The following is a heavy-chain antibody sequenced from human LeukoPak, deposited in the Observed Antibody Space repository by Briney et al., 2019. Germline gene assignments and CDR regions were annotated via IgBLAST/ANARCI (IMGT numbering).Heavy chain of an antibody. CDR1: GGSISRGSYY. Sequence: PSETLSLTCTVSGGSISRGSYYWSWIRQPAGKELEWIGRIYTTGSTNFSPSLKSRVTISADTSKNQFSLKLSSVTAADTAVYYCARDNPVKYDYVNWGQGTLVTVSS. CDR2: IYTTGST. D-gene: IGHD3-16*01. CDR3: ARDNPVKYDYVN. J-gene: IGHJ4*02. V-gene: IGHV4-61*02.